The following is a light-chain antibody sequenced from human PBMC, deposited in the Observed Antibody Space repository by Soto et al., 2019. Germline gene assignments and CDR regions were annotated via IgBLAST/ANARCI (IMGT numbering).Light chain of an antibody. CDR1: QSISSW. CDR2: DAS. Sequence: DIQMTQYPSTLSASVGDRVTITCRASQSISSWLAWYQQKPGKAPKLLIYDASSLESGVPSRFSGSGSGTGFTLTISGLQLDDFATYYCPQYNSYFGGGTKVQIK. V-gene: IGKV1-5*01. CDR3: PQYNSY. J-gene: IGKJ4*01.